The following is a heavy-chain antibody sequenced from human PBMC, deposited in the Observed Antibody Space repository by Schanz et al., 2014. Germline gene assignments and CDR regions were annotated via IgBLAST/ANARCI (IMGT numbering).Heavy chain of an antibody. J-gene: IGHJ2*01. CDR3: ARDQSPYPNSSDVRYFDY. CDR2: ISPYNGNT. Sequence: QVQLVQSGAEVKKPGASVKVSCKASGYTFTSYGISWVRQAPGQGLEWMGWISPYNGNTNYAQKLQGRVTMTADTSTSTAYMDLRSLRSDDTAVYYCARDQSPYPNSSDVRYFDYWGRGTLVTVSS. V-gene: IGHV1-18*01. CDR1: GYTFTSYG. D-gene: IGHD6-6*01.